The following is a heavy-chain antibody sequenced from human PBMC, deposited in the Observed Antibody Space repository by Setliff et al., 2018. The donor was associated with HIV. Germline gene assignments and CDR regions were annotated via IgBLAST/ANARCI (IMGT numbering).Heavy chain of an antibody. CDR3: ARTSSKFYAGNGMDV. V-gene: IGHV4-34*01. Sequence: NPSETLSLTCAVYGGSFSGYSWIWIRQPPGKGLEWIGEINHSGSANYNPSLKSRVTISLDTSRNQFSLKLTSVTAADTAIYYCARTSSKFYAGNGMDVWGKGTTVTVS. J-gene: IGHJ6*04. CDR1: GGSFSGYS. CDR2: INHSGSA. D-gene: IGHD6-13*01.